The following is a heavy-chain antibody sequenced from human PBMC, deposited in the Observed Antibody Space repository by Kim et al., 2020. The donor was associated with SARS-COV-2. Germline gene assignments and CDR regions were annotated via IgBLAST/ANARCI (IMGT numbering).Heavy chain of an antibody. CDR1: GGSFSGYY. V-gene: IGHV4-34*01. CDR2: INHSGST. D-gene: IGHD6-19*01. Sequence: SETLSLTCAVYGGSFSGYYWSLIHQPPGKGLEWIGEINHSGSTNYNPSLKSRVTISVDTSKNQFSLKLSSVTAADTAVYYCARDEYSSGWYGQKYYFDYWGQGTLVTVSS. J-gene: IGHJ4*02. CDR3: ARDEYSSGWYGQKYYFDY.